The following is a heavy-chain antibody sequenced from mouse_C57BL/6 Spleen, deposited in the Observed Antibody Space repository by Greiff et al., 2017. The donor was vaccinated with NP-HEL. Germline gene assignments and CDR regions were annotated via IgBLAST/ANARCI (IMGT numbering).Heavy chain of an antibody. Sequence: EVKVVESGEGLVKPGGSLKLSCAASGFTFSSYAMYWVRQTPEKRLEWVAYISSGGDYIYYADTVKGRFTISRDNARNTLYLQMSSLKSEDTAMDYCTRELAYYFDYWGQGTTLTVSS. V-gene: IGHV5-9-1*02. CDR1: GFTFSSYA. CDR2: ISSGGDYI. J-gene: IGHJ2*01. CDR3: TRELAYYFDY. D-gene: IGHD4-1*01.